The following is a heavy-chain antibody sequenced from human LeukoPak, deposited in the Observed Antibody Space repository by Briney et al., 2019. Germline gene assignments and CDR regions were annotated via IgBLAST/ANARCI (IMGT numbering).Heavy chain of an antibody. J-gene: IGHJ3*02. Sequence: SETLSLTCAVYGGSFSGYYWSWIRQPPGKGLEWIGYIYSSGSTNYSPSLKSRVTISVDTSKNQFSLKLYSVTAADTAVYYCARRYSGYGNAFDIWGQGTMVTVSS. CDR2: IYSSGST. CDR3: ARRYSGYGNAFDI. D-gene: IGHD5-12*01. CDR1: GGSFSGYY. V-gene: IGHV4-59*08.